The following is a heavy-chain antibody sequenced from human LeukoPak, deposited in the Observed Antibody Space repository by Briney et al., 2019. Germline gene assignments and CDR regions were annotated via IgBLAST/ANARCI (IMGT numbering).Heavy chain of an antibody. Sequence: ASVKVSCKASGYTFTGYYMHWVRQAPGQGLEWMGRINPNSGGTKYARKFQGRVTMTRDTSISTAYMELSRLRSDDTAVYYCASLRIAAAARYFDYWGQGTLVTVSS. CDR1: GYTFTGYY. V-gene: IGHV1-2*06. CDR3: ASLRIAAAARYFDY. CDR2: INPNSGGT. D-gene: IGHD6-13*01. J-gene: IGHJ4*02.